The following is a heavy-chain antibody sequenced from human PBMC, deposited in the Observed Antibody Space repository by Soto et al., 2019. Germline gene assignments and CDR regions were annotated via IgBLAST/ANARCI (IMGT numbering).Heavy chain of an antibody. V-gene: IGHV5-10-1*01. CDR1: GYSFTSYW. CDR2: IDPSDSYT. Sequence: GESLKISCKGSGYSFTSYWISWVLQMPWKGLEWMGRIDPSDSYTNYSPSFQGHVTISADKSISTAYLQWSSLKASDTAMYYCARRGGVAGTHMYYYYVMDVRGQRTTVTVSS. J-gene: IGHJ6*02. CDR3: ARRGGVAGTHMYYYYVMDV. D-gene: IGHD6-19*01.